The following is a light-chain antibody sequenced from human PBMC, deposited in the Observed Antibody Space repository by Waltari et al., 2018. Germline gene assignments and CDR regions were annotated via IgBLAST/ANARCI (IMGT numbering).Light chain of an antibody. J-gene: IGLJ7*01. V-gene: IGLV1-51*02. CDR3: GTWDSSLSGAV. CDR2: EDS. Sequence: QSVLTQPPSVSAAPGQRVTISCSGGRSNVGKNYVAWYRPLPGTAPQLLIFEDSERPSGIPGRFSGSKSGTSATLDITGLQSGDEADYYCGTWDSSLSGAVFGGGTHLTVL. CDR1: RSNVGKNY.